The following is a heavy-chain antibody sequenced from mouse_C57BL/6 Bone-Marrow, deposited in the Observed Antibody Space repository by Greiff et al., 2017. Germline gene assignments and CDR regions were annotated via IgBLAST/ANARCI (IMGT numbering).Heavy chain of an antibody. V-gene: IGHV1-81*01. J-gene: IGHJ3*01. CDR1: GYTFTSYG. CDR2: IFPRSGNT. D-gene: IGHD2-3*01. Sequence: QVQLQQSGAELARPGASVTLSCKASGYTFTSYGISWVKQRTGQGLEWIGEIFPRSGNTYYNEQFKGQATLPANKSSSTAYMELRSLTSEDSAVYFCARDGYYRVPFADWGQGTLVTVAA. CDR3: ARDGYYRVPFAD.